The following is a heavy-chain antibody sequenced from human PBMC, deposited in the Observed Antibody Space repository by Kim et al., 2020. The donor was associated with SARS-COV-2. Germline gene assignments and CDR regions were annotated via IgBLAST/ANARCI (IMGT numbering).Heavy chain of an antibody. V-gene: IGHV3-23*01. J-gene: IGHJ4*02. CDR3: AKLWSSSWYDYFDY. Sequence: ADPVKGRFTISRDNSKNQLYLQMNSLRAEDTAVYYCAKLWSSSWYDYFDYWGQGTLVTVSS. D-gene: IGHD6-13*01.